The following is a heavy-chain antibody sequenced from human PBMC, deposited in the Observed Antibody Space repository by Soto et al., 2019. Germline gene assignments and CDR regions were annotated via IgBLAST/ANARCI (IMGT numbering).Heavy chain of an antibody. J-gene: IGHJ5*02. D-gene: IGHD5-18*01. CDR2: IYYSGST. CDR1: GGSISRYY. Sequence: QVQLQESGPGLVKPSETLSLTCSVSGGSISRYYWSWIRQPPGKGLEWIGYIYYSGSTNYNPSLKSRVTISVATSKNQFSLRLSSVTAADTAVYYCARHGDGYSYHWLDPWGQGTLVTVSS. V-gene: IGHV4-59*08. CDR3: ARHGDGYSYHWLDP.